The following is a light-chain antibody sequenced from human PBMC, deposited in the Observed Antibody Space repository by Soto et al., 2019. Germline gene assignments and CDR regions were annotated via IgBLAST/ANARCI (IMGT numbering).Light chain of an antibody. J-gene: IGKJ4*01. CDR1: QSVSSSY. CDR3: QQYASSPLLT. Sequence: EIVLTQSPGTLSLSPGERATLSCRASQSVSSSYLAWYQQKPGQASRHPRQGASSRATGITGRFSGSGSGTDFTLSISRLEPEEFAVYYCQQYASSPLLTFGGGTKVDIK. CDR2: GAS. V-gene: IGKV3-20*01.